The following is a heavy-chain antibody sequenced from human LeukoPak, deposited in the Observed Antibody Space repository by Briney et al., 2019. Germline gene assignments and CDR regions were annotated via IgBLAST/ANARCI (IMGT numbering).Heavy chain of an antibody. CDR1: GYTFTTYD. CDR2: MNPNSGNT. Sequence: ASVKVSCKASGYTFTTYDINWVRQAPGQGLEWMGWMNPNSGNTDLVQEFQGRVTFTRDTAMRTAYMELSSLRSDDTAVYYCARIQYKRYYFDYWGQGTLVTVSS. V-gene: IGHV1-8*03. J-gene: IGHJ4*02. D-gene: IGHD4-11*01. CDR3: ARIQYKRYYFDY.